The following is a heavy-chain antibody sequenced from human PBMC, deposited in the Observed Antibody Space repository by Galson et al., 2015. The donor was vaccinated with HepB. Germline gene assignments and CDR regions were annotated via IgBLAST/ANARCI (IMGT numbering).Heavy chain of an antibody. CDR1: GFTFSSYS. V-gene: IGHV3-23*01. Sequence: SLRLSYAASGFTFSSYSMNWVRQAPGKGLEWVSAISGSGGSTYYADSVKGRFTISRDNSKNTLYLQMNSLRAEDTAVYYCAKDRAGYSSGWYEESWFDPWGQGTLVTVSS. CDR2: ISGSGGST. D-gene: IGHD6-19*01. CDR3: AKDRAGYSSGWYEESWFDP. J-gene: IGHJ5*02.